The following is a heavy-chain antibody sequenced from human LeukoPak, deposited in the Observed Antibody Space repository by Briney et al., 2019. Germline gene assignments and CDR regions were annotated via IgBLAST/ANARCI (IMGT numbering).Heavy chain of an antibody. D-gene: IGHD3-22*01. Sequence: SETLSLTCTVSGSSISNYYWSWIRQPPGKGLEWLGYIYYSGSTNYNPSLKSRVTISIDTSKNQFSLKLSSVTAADTAVYYCARKGGYYDSSGYYYDYDAFDIWGQGTMVTVSS. J-gene: IGHJ3*02. CDR2: IYYSGST. CDR3: ARKGGYYDSSGYYYDYDAFDI. V-gene: IGHV4-59*01. CDR1: GSSISNYY.